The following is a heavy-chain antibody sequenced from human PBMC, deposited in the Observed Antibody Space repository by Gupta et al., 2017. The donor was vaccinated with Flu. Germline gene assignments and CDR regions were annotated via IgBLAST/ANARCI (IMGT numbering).Heavy chain of an antibody. CDR3: AHMAYCGGDCYTTYFQH. Sequence: QITLKESGPTLVKPTQTLTLTCTFSGFSLSTSGVGVGWIRQPPGKALEWLALIYWNDDKRYSPSLKSRLTITKDTSKNQVVLTMTNMDPVDTATYYCAHMAYCGGDCYTTYFQHWGQGTLVTVSS. CDR1: GFSLSTSGVG. V-gene: IGHV2-5*01. J-gene: IGHJ1*01. CDR2: IYWNDDK. D-gene: IGHD2-21*02.